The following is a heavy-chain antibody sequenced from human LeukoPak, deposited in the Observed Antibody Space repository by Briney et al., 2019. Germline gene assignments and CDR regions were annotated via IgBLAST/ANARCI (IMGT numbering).Heavy chain of an antibody. CDR1: GYTFTSYY. D-gene: IGHD5-18*01. Sequence: GASVKVSCKASGYTFTSYYMHWVRQAPGQGLEWMGIINPSGGSTSYAQKFQGRVTMTRDTSTSTVYMELSSLRSEDTAVYYCAIDQSSFTAMVIWYYWGQGTLVTVSS. CDR3: AIDQSSFTAMVIWYY. J-gene: IGHJ4*02. CDR2: INPSGGST. V-gene: IGHV1-46*01.